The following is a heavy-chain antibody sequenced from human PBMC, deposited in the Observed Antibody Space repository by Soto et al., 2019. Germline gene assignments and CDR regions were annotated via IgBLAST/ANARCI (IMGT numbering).Heavy chain of an antibody. CDR2: IFYSGST. V-gene: IGHV4-31*03. CDR3: AREYGDFGMDV. CDR1: GGSIRSGGYY. Sequence: QVQLQESGPGLVKASQTLSLTCTVSGGSIRSGGYYWRWIRQFPGKGLEWIGYIFYSGSTDYNPSLKSRLSISVDTSKNQTSLRLSSVTAADTAVYYCAREYGDFGMDVWGQGTTVTVSS. J-gene: IGHJ6*02. D-gene: IGHD4-17*01.